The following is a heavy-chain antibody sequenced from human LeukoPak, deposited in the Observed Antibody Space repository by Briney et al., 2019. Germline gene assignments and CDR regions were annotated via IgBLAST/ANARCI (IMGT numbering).Heavy chain of an antibody. D-gene: IGHD6-13*01. CDR3: TRYSSSWWSLGLGY. Sequence: PSQTLSLTCTVSGGSISSGSYYWSWIRQPAGKGLEWIGRIYTSGSTYYNPSLKSRVTISVDTSKNQFSLELSSVTAADTAVYYCTRYSSSWWSLGLGYWGQGTLVTVSS. V-gene: IGHV4-61*02. CDR1: GGSISSGSYY. J-gene: IGHJ4*02. CDR2: IYTSGST.